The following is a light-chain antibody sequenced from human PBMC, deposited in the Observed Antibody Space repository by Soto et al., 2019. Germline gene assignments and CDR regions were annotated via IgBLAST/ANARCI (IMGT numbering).Light chain of an antibody. CDR3: QQYGSSLLT. V-gene: IGKV3-20*01. J-gene: IGKJ4*01. Sequence: EIVLTQSPGTLSLSPGERATLSCRASQSVSSSYLGWYQQKPGQAPRLLIYGASSRATGIPDRFSGSGSGTDLTLTISRLEPEDFAVYYCQQYGSSLLTFGGGTKVEIK. CDR1: QSVSSSY. CDR2: GAS.